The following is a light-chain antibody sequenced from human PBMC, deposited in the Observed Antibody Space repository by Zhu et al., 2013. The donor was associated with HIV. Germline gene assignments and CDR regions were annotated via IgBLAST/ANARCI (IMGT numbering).Light chain of an antibody. CDR2: AVS. J-gene: IGLJ3*02. V-gene: IGLV2-14*01. Sequence: QSALTQPASVSGSPGQSITISCTGASSDVDDYNYVSWYQHHPGKAPKLMIYAVSNRPSGISDRFSGSKSGNTASLTISGLRAEDEADYYCSSSTTRTTPRVFGGGTKLTVL. CDR3: SSSTTRTTPRV. CDR1: SSDVDDYNY.